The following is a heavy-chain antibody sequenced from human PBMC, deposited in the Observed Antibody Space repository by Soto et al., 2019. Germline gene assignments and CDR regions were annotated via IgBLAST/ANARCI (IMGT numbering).Heavy chain of an antibody. J-gene: IGHJ4*02. CDR3: ASDVTGWQPDGVDY. CDR1: GFTFTSSA. V-gene: IGHV1-18*01. Sequence: GASVKVSCKASGFTFTSSAVQWVRQAPGQGLEWMGWISAYNGNTNYAQNLRGRVTMTTDASTSTAYMELRSLRYDDTAMYYCASDVTGWQPDGVDYWGQGTPVTVSS. CDR2: ISAYNGNT. D-gene: IGHD3-16*01.